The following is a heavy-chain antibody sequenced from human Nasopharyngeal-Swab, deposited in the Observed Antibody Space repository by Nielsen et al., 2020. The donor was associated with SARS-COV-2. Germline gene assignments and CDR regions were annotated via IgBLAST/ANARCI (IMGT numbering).Heavy chain of an antibody. D-gene: IGHD1-14*01. CDR2: ITSGGRTQ. CDR1: GFTFRNHG. Sequence: GESLKISCAASGFTFRNHGMHWVRQAPGKGLEWVGIITSGGRTQVYADSVVGRFTISRDDPENTLFLQMNSLRPEGTAVYYCAKESTTFYYDNWGQGTLVTVSS. V-gene: IGHV3-30*18. J-gene: IGHJ4*02. CDR3: AKESTTFYYDN.